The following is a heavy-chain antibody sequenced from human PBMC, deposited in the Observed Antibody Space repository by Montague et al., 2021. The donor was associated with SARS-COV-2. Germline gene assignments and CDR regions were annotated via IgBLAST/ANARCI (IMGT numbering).Heavy chain of an antibody. CDR2: IYYSGGT. D-gene: IGHD6-13*01. Sequence: SETLSLTCTVSGGSMSDHYWAWIRQPPGKGLEWLAYIYYSGGTNSNASLQSRVTLSKDTSKNQFSLRLTSVTAADTAMYFCARAPIYRSSWYAYFDYWGQGTLVTVSS. CDR1: GGSMSDHY. CDR3: ARAPIYRSSWYAYFDY. V-gene: IGHV4-59*11. J-gene: IGHJ4*02.